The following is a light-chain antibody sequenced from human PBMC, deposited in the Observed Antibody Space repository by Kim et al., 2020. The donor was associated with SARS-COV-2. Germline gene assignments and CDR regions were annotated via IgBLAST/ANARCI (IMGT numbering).Light chain of an antibody. Sequence: SASVGDRVTITCRASQSISSWVVWYQQKPGIAPKRLIYEASYLQSGVPSRFSGSGSGTDFALTISNLQPEDFATYYCQQSDSFPYSFGPGTKLEI. CDR2: EAS. CDR1: QSISSW. J-gene: IGKJ2*03. CDR3: QQSDSFPYS. V-gene: IGKV1-12*01.